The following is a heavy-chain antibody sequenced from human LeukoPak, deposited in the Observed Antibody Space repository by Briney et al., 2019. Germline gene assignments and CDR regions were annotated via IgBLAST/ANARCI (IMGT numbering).Heavy chain of an antibody. J-gene: IGHJ3*02. CDR3: ARDLEDSSPFGAFDM. D-gene: IGHD3-22*01. V-gene: IGHV3-74*01. CDR2: INDDGSST. CDR1: GFTFSSYW. Sequence: GGSLRLSCAASGFTFSSYWMHWVRQAPGKGLVWVSHINDDGSSTIYADSVKGRFTVSRDNAKNTLYLQMNSLRAEDTAVYYCARDLEDSSPFGAFDMWGQGTMVTVSS.